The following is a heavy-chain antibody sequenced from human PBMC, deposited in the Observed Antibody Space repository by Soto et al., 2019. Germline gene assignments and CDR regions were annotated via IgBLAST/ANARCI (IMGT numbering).Heavy chain of an antibody. CDR3: ATDGYTYGSAAF. CDR1: GFTFGNYG. CDR2: ISSDGSNK. J-gene: IGHJ4*02. D-gene: IGHD5-18*01. Sequence: QVHLVESGGGVVQPGRSLRLSCAASGFTFGNYGMHWVRQAPGKGLEWVALISSDGSNKYYADSVKGRFTISRDNSKNPLYLQMPSLRAADTAVYYCATDGYTYGSAAFWGQGTLVTVSS. V-gene: IGHV3-30*03.